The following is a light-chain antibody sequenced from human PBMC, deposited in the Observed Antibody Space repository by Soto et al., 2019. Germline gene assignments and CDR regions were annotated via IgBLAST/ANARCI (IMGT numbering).Light chain of an antibody. CDR1: QYISSY. V-gene: IGKV1-39*01. CDR2: GAS. Sequence: DIQMTQSPSSLSASVGDRVTTTCRASQYISSYVNWYQQKPGKAPKFLIYGASDLQRGVPSRFSGSGSGTDFTLTINSLQPEDFATYYCQQSYSRPLTFGPGTKVDIK. J-gene: IGKJ3*01. CDR3: QQSYSRPLT.